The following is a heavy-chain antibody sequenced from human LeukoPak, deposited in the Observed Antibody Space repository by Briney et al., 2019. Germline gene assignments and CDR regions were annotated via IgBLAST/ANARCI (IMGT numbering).Heavy chain of an antibody. CDR2: ISAYNGNT. Sequence: ASVKVSCKASGYTFTSYGISWVRQAPGQGLEWMGWISAYNGNTNYAQKLQGRVTMTTDTSTSTAYMELRSLRSDDTAVYYCATTYYYDSSGPDVGFDYWGQGTLVTVSS. J-gene: IGHJ4*02. CDR1: GYTFTSYG. CDR3: ATTYYYDSSGPDVGFDY. D-gene: IGHD3-22*01. V-gene: IGHV1-18*01.